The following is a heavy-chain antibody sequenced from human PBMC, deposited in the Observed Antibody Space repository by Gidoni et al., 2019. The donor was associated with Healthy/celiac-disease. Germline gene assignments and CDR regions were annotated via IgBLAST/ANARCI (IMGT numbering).Heavy chain of an antibody. V-gene: IGHV3-21*01. CDR3: ARELGRGFRGCAFDI. CDR1: GVSFSRYS. J-gene: IGHJ3*02. Sequence: EVQLAVSGGGLVKPGGSLRRSWDASGVSFSRYSMNWVRQAPGKGLEWVSSISSSSSYIYYADSVKGRFTISRDNAKNSLYLQMNSLRAEDTAVYYCARELGRGFRGCAFDIWGQGTMVTVSS. CDR2: ISSSSSYI.